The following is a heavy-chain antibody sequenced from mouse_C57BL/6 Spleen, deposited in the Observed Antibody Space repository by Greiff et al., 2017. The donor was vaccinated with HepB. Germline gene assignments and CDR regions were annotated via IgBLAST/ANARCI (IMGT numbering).Heavy chain of an antibody. Sequence: QVQLQQSGAELVKPGASVKLSCKASGYTFTSYWMHWVKQRPGQGLEWIGMIHPNSGSTNYNEKFKSKATLTVDKSSSTAYMQLSSLTSEDSAVYYCARTLYYGSSYFDYWGQGTTLTVSS. D-gene: IGHD1-1*01. CDR3: ARTLYYGSSYFDY. CDR2: IHPNSGST. V-gene: IGHV1-64*01. CDR1: GYTFTSYW. J-gene: IGHJ2*01.